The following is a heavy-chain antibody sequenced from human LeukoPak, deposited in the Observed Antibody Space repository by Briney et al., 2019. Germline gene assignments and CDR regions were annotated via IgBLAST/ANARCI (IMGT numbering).Heavy chain of an antibody. J-gene: IGHJ2*01. CDR3: ARNYGYTSGGNWYFDL. Sequence: SETLSLTCIVSGYSISSVYYWGWIRQPPGKGLEWIGSVFHSGTSYYNPSLRGRVTISVDMAYNHFSLRLTSLTAADTAVYYCARNYGYTSGGNWYFDLWGRGTLVTVSS. CDR2: VFHSGTS. D-gene: IGHD5-18*01. CDR1: GYSISSVYY. V-gene: IGHV4-38-2*02.